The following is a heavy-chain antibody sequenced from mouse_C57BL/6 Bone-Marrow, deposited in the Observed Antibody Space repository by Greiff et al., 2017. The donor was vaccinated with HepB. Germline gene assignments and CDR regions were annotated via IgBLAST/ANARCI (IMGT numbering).Heavy chain of an antibody. CDR3: ARLDSSGYDYAMDY. CDR1: GFTFSSYG. CDR2: ISSGGSYT. J-gene: IGHJ4*01. Sequence: EVKVVESGGDLVKPGGSLKLSCAASGFTFSSYGMSWVRQTPDKRLEWVATISSGGSYTYYPDSGKGRFTISRDNAKNTLYLQMSSLKSEDTAMYYCARLDSSGYDYAMDYWGQGTSVTVSS. D-gene: IGHD3-2*02. V-gene: IGHV5-6*01.